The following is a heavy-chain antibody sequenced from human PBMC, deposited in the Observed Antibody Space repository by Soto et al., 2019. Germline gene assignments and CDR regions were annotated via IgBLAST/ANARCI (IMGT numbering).Heavy chain of an antibody. CDR1: GFTFSSYG. D-gene: IGHD4-17*01. Sequence: QVQLVESGGGVVQPGRSLRLSCAASGFTFSSYGMHWVRQAPGKGLEWVAVIWYDGSNKYYADSVKGRFTISRDNSKNTLYLQMNSLRAEDTAVYYCARDLKGGYGANEDAFDIWGQGTMVTVSS. V-gene: IGHV3-33*01. J-gene: IGHJ3*02. CDR2: IWYDGSNK. CDR3: ARDLKGGYGANEDAFDI.